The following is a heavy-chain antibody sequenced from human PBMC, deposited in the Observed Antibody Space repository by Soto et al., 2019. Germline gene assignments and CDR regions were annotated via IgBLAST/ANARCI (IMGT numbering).Heavy chain of an antibody. V-gene: IGHV3-21*01. CDR3: ARGYCSGGSCGGAPSWFDP. J-gene: IGHJ5*02. CDR1: GFTFSSYS. D-gene: IGHD2-15*01. Sequence: GGSLRLSCAASGFTFSSYSMNWVRQAPGKGLEWVPSISSSSSYIYYADSVKGRFTISRDNAKNSLYLQMNSLRAEDTAVYYCARGYCSGGSCGGAPSWFDPWGQGTLVTVSS. CDR2: ISSSSSYI.